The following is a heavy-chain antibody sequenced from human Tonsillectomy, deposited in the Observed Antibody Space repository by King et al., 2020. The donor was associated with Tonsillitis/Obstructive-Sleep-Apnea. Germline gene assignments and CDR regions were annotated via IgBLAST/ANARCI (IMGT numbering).Heavy chain of an antibody. CDR1: GFTFSSYG. D-gene: IGHD2-2*01. CDR3: AKDPRILVEPAAFGFDY. J-gene: IGHJ4*02. V-gene: IGHV3-30*18. Sequence: VQLVESGGGVVQPGRSLRLSCAASGFTFSSYGMHWVRQAPGKGLEWVAVISYDGSNKYYADSVKGRFTISRDNSKNTLYLQMNSLRAEDTAVYYCAKDPRILVEPAAFGFDYWGQGTLVTVSS. CDR2: ISYDGSNK.